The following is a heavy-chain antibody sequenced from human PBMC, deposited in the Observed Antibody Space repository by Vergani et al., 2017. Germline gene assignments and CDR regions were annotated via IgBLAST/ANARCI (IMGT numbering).Heavy chain of an antibody. CDR3: ARGNPRDYDF. J-gene: IGHJ4*02. CDR2: ISSSGSNI. V-gene: IGHV3-48*03. D-gene: IGHD3-3*01. Sequence: EVQLVESGGDLVQPGGSLRLSCAASGFTFSSYEMNWVRQAPGKGLEWVSYISSSGSNIHYADSVKGRFTISRDNAKNSLYLQMNSLRAEDTAVYYCARGNPRDYDFWGQGILVTVSS. CDR1: GFTFSSYE.